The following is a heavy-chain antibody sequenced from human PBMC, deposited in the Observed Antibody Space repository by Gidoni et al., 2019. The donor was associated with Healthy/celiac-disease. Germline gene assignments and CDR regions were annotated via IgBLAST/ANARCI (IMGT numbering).Heavy chain of an antibody. CDR3: ARDGGGLWFGESKTSSFDY. CDR1: GFTFRSYS. Sequence: EVQLVESGGGLVKPGGSMRLSCAASGFTFRSYSMNWVRQAPGKGLEWVSSISSSSSYIYYADSVKGRFTISRDNANNSLYLQMNSLRAEDTAVYYCARDGGGLWFGESKTSSFDYWGQGTLVTVSS. D-gene: IGHD3-10*01. J-gene: IGHJ4*02. V-gene: IGHV3-21*01. CDR2: ISSSSSYI.